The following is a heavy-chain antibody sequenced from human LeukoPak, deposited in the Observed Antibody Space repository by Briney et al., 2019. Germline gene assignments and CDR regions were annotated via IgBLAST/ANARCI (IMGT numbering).Heavy chain of an antibody. Sequence: SETLSLTCTVSGGSISSYYWSWIRQPAGKGLEWIGRIYTSGNTNYNPSLKSRVTMSVDTSRNQFSLKLTSVTAADTAVYYCARGGGYASGNYRFVDYWGQGTLVTVSS. CDR3: ARGGGYASGNYRFVDY. J-gene: IGHJ4*02. D-gene: IGHD3-10*01. V-gene: IGHV4-4*07. CDR1: GGSISSYY. CDR2: IYTSGNT.